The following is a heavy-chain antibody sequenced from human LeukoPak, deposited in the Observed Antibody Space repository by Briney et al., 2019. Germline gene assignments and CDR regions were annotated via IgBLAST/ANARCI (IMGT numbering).Heavy chain of an antibody. CDR2: ISGSGGST. V-gene: IGHV3-23*01. CDR1: GFTFSSYA. D-gene: IGHD6-6*01. J-gene: IGHJ4*02. Sequence: GGSLRLSCAASGFTFSSYAMSWVRQAPGKGLEWVSAISGSGGSTYYADSVKGRFTISRDNSKNTLYLQMNSLRAEDTAVYYCVKPIVLGSIAARHPFDYWGQGTLVTVSS. CDR3: VKPIVLGSIAARHPFDY.